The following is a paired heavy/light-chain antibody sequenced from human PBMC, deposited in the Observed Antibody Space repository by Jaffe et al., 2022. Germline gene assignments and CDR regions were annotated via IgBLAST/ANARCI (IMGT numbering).Heavy chain of an antibody. D-gene: IGHD3-9*01. CDR1: GYSISSGYY. Sequence: QVQLQESGPGLVKPSETLSLTCAVSGYSISSGYYWGWIRQPPGKGLEWIGSIYHSGSTYYNPSLKSRVTISVDTSKNQFSLKLSSVTAADTAVYYCARGAEMGNISYDILTGYYSQTDYYFDYWGQGTLVTVSS. V-gene: IGHV4-38-2*01. CDR3: ARGAEMGNISYDILTGYYSQTDYYFDY. J-gene: IGHJ4*02. CDR2: IYHSGST.
Light chain of an antibody. CDR1: NIGSKS. CDR3: QVWDSSSDHQV. V-gene: IGLV3-21*04. Sequence: SYVLTQPPSVSVAPGKTARITCGGNNIGSKSVHWYQQKPGQAPVLVIYYDSDRPSGIPERFSGSNSGNTATLTISRVEAGDEADYYCQVWDSSSDHQVFGGGTKLTVL. CDR2: YDS. J-gene: IGLJ3*02.